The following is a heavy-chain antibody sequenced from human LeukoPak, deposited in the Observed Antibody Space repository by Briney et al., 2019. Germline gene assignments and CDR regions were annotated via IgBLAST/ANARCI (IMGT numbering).Heavy chain of an antibody. V-gene: IGHV3-9*01. CDR2: ISWNSGSI. CDR3: AKDIQYYDSSGYYAV. J-gene: IGHJ4*02. D-gene: IGHD3-22*01. CDR1: GFTFDDYA. Sequence: GGSLRLSCAASGFTFDDYAMHWVRQAPGKGLEWVSGISWNSGSIGYADSVKGRFTISRDNAKNSLCLQMNSLRAEDTALYYCAKDIQYYDSSGYYAVWGQGTLVTVSS.